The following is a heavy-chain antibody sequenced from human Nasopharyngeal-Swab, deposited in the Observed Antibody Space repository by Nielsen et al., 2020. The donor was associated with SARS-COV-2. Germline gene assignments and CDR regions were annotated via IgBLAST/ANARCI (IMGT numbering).Heavy chain of an antibody. D-gene: IGHD2-2*01. Sequence: TLSLTCAVSGGSVSSNDWWTWVRQSPGKGLEWIGEVSHSGSINYNPSLKSRVTLSMDKSKRQFSLRLTSVSAADTAVYFCARGDLVVVPSPILGLGPFFYYFYLDVWGKGTTVTVSS. CDR2: VSHSGSI. V-gene: IGHV4-4*01. J-gene: IGHJ6*03. CDR3: ARGDLVVVPSPILGLGPFFYYFYLDV. CDR1: GGSVSSNDW.